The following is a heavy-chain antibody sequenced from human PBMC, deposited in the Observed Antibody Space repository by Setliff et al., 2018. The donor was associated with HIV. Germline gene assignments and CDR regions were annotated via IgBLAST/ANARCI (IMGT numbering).Heavy chain of an antibody. Sequence: ASVKVSCKASGYTFTDFYVHWVRQAPGQGLEWIGRINPKSGVADYLKKFQGRVTMTTDTSTNTAHMELIRPRFDDTAVYYCARAHFLVAMARNWFDPWGQGTLVTVSS. CDR1: GYTFTDFY. D-gene: IGHD5-12*01. CDR3: ARAHFLVAMARNWFDP. V-gene: IGHV1-2*06. J-gene: IGHJ5*02. CDR2: INPKSGVA.